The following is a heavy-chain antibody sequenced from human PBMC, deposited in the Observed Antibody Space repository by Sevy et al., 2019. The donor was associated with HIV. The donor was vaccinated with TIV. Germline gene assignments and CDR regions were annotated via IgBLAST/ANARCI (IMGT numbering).Heavy chain of an antibody. V-gene: IGHV3-23*01. D-gene: IGHD3-10*01. Sequence: GGSLRLSCAASGFTFSSYAMSWVRQAPGKGLEWVSAISGSDGSTYYEDSVKGRFTISRDNSKNTLYLQMNSLRAEDTAVYYCAKDSSGLPYGMDVWGQGTTVTVSS. CDR1: GFTFSSYA. CDR2: ISGSDGST. J-gene: IGHJ6*02. CDR3: AKDSSGLPYGMDV.